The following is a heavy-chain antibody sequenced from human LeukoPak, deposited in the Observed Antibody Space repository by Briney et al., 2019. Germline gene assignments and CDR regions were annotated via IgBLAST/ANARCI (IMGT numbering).Heavy chain of an antibody. V-gene: IGHV1-46*01. CDR3: ARDGANITMVRGVPYYYFDY. D-gene: IGHD3-10*01. J-gene: IGHJ4*02. CDR2: INPSGGST. CDR1: GNIFSRSI. Sequence: ATVKVSCKASGNIFSRSIITWVRQAPGQGLEWMGIINPSGGSTSYAQKFQGRVTMTRDTSTSTVYMELSSLRSEDTAVYYCARDGANITMVRGVPYYYFDYWGQGTLVTVSS.